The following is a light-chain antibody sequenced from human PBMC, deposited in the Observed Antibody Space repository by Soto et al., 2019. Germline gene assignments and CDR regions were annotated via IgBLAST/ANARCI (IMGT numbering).Light chain of an antibody. CDR2: AAS. CDR3: QQSYSIPPWT. Sequence: DIQMTQSPSSLSASVGDRVTITCRARQSISSYLNWYQQKPGKAPKLLIYAASSLQSGVPSRFSGSGSGTDFTLTISSLQPEDFATYYCQQSYSIPPWTFGQGTKVQIK. J-gene: IGKJ1*01. V-gene: IGKV1-39*01. CDR1: QSISSY.